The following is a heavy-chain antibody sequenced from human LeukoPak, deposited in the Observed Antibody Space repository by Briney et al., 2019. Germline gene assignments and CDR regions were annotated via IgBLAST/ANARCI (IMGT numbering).Heavy chain of an antibody. Sequence: ASVKVSCKASGYTFTSYGIGWVRQAPGQGLEWMGWISAYNGNTNYAQKLQGRVTMTTDTSTSTAYMELRSLRSDDTAVYYCARDEPLGGVTFGGVIVLDYWGQGTLVTVSS. CDR3: ARDEPLGGVTFGGVIVLDY. CDR1: GYTFTSYG. J-gene: IGHJ4*02. CDR2: ISAYNGNT. V-gene: IGHV1-18*04. D-gene: IGHD3-16*02.